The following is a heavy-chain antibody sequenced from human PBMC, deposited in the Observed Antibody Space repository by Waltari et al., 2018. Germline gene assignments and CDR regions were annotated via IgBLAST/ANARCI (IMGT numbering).Heavy chain of an antibody. CDR1: GDSIRGHY. D-gene: IGHD2-21*01. J-gene: IGHJ3*02. CDR3: ARGYGAYCGEDCSDPFDI. V-gene: IGHV4-59*11. CDR2: IFHSATT. Sequence: QVQLQESGPGLVEPSETLSLTCTVSGDSIRGHYWSWIRQPPGKGLEWICYIFHSATTNYNPSLKSRVTISADMSKNQLALRLTSMTAADTAVYYCARGYGAYCGEDCSDPFDIWGRGTMVTVSS.